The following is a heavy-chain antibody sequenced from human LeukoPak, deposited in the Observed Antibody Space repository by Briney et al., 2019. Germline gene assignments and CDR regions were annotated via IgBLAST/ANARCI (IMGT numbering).Heavy chain of an antibody. D-gene: IGHD3-22*01. V-gene: IGHV3-23*01. CDR1: GFTFSSYA. J-gene: IGHJ4*02. CDR3: AKDRPNYYDSSGHYYRRDGDY. Sequence: GGSLRLSCAASGFTFSSYAMSWVRQAPGKGLEWVSAISGSGGSTYYADSVKGRFTISRDNSKNTLYLQMNSLRAEDTAIYYCAKDRPNYYDSSGHYYRRDGDYWGQGTLVTVSS. CDR2: ISGSGGST.